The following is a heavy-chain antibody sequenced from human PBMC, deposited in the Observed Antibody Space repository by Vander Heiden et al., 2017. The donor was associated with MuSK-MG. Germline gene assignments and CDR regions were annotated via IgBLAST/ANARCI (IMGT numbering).Heavy chain of an antibody. CDR3: ARDTRYCSGGSCSLRAFDI. CDR2: IIPIFGTA. D-gene: IGHD2-15*01. CDR1: GGTFSSYA. J-gene: IGHJ3*02. Sequence: QVQLVQSGAEVKKPGSSVKVSCKASGGTFSSYAISWVRQAPGQGLEWMGGIIPIFGTANYAQKFQGRVTITADESTSTAYMELSSLRSEDTAVYYCARDTRYCSGGSCSLRAFDIWGQGTMVTVSS. V-gene: IGHV1-69*01.